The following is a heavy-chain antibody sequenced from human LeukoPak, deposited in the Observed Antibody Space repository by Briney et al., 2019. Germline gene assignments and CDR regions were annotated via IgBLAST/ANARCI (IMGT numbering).Heavy chain of an antibody. Sequence: PSETLPLTCIVSGGSISSYYWSWIRQPPGKGLEWIGYIHYSGSTNYNPTLKSRVTISVDTSMNQFSLKLSSVTAADTAVYYCARDLPYYDSSGYSIIDAFDIWGQGTMVTVSS. CDR1: GGSISSYY. CDR3: ARDLPYYDSSGYSIIDAFDI. J-gene: IGHJ3*02. V-gene: IGHV4-59*01. CDR2: IHYSGST. D-gene: IGHD3-22*01.